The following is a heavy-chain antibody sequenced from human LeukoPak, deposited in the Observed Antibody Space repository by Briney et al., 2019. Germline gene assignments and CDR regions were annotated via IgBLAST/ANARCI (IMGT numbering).Heavy chain of an antibody. V-gene: IGHV1-24*01. CDR3: ATALWAQLVPDY. D-gene: IGHD6-13*01. Sequence: ASVKVSCKISGYTLTELSMHWVRQAPGKGLEWMGGSDPKNGETIYAQKFQGRVTMTEDTSTDTTYMELSSLRSEDTAVYYCATALWAQLVPDYWGQGTLVTVSS. CDR2: SDPKNGET. J-gene: IGHJ4*02. CDR1: GYTLTELS.